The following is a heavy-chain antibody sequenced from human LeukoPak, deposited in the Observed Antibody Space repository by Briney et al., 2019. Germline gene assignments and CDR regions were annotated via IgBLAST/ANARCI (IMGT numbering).Heavy chain of an antibody. CDR3: ARARVYHSGSYYVDY. D-gene: IGHD1-26*01. Sequence: GASVKVSCKASGYTFTSYGISWVRQAPGQGLEWMGWISAYNGNTNYAQKLQGRVTMTTDTSTSTAYMELRSLRSDDTAVYYCARARVYHSGSYYVDYWGQGTLVTVSS. CDR1: GYTFTSYG. V-gene: IGHV1-18*01. J-gene: IGHJ4*02. CDR2: ISAYNGNT.